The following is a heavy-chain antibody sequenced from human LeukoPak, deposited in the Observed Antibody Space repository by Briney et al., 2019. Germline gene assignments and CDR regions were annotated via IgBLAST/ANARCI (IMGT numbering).Heavy chain of an antibody. Sequence: GGSLRLSCAASGFIFSSYGMHWVRQAPGKGLEWVAVIWYDGSNKYYADSVKGRFTISRDNSKNTLYLQMNSLRAEDTAVYYCATSGSYYRFEYWGQGTLVTVSS. V-gene: IGHV3-33*01. D-gene: IGHD1-26*01. CDR2: IWYDGSNK. CDR1: GFIFSSYG. CDR3: ATSGSYYRFEY. J-gene: IGHJ4*02.